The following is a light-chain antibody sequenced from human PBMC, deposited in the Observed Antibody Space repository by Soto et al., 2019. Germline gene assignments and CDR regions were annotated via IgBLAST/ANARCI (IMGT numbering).Light chain of an antibody. CDR1: ASVRNNS. V-gene: IGKV3-20*01. J-gene: IGKJ2*01. CDR3: HHYGYGADT. Sequence: ELVLTQSPGTLSLSPGERATLSCRASASVRNNSLAWYQQHPGQAPRLLIFGASSRATGIPGRFTGSGSGADFSLTISRLEPEDSAVYFCHHYGYGADTFGQGTKLEIK. CDR2: GAS.